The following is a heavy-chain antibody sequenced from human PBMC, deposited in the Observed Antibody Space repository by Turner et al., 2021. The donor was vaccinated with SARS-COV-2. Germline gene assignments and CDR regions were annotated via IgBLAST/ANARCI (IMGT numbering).Heavy chain of an antibody. CDR1: AVSITSNSHY. CDR3: VTSVRRSGYFQR. V-gene: IGHV4-39*01. J-gene: IGHJ1*01. CDR2: TYYTGGS. Sequence: QLLVQESGPALVKPSETLYIPCTVSAVSITSNSHYWGWVRQPPGEGLEWIGITYYTGGSYYNPALRGRVTISVDPSKNQFSLILRSVTAADTAVYYCVTSVRRSGYFQRWGQGSLVSVSS.